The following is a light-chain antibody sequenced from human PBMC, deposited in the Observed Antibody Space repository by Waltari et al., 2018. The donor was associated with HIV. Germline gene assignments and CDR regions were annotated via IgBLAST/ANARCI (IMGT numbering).Light chain of an antibody. Sequence: QSVLTQPPSASGPPGQRVPISCSGSSSNIGSNYVYWYQQLPGTAPKLLIYRNNQRPSGVPDRFSGSKSGTSASLAISGLRSEDEADYYCAAWDDSLSGRVVFGGGTKLTVL. CDR2: RNN. J-gene: IGLJ2*01. CDR3: AAWDDSLSGRVV. CDR1: SSNIGSNY. V-gene: IGLV1-47*01.